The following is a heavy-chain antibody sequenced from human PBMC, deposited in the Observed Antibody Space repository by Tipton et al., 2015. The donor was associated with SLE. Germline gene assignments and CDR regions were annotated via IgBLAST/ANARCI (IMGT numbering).Heavy chain of an antibody. CDR1: GGSISSYY. Sequence: LRLSCTVSGGSISSYYWSWIRQPPGKGLEWIGYIYYSGSTHYNPSLKSRVTISVDTSKNQFSLKLSSVTAADTAVYYCARHVTYYGSGRVWFDPWGQGTLVTVSS. V-gene: IGHV4-59*08. D-gene: IGHD3-10*01. CDR2: IYYSGST. CDR3: ARHVTYYGSGRVWFDP. J-gene: IGHJ5*02.